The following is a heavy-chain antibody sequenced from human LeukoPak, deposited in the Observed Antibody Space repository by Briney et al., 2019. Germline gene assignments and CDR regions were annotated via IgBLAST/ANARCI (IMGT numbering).Heavy chain of an antibody. CDR3: AKDPTAYSGTRNY. CDR1: GFNFSNYY. V-gene: IGHV3-11*01. J-gene: IGHJ4*02. D-gene: IGHD1-26*01. Sequence: PGGSLRLSCAASGFNFSNYYMTWIRQAPGKGLEWVSFISSSGTTIYYADSVKGRFTISRDNAKNSLYLQMNSLRAEDTAVYYCAKDPTAYSGTRNYWGQGTLVTVSS. CDR2: ISSSGTTI.